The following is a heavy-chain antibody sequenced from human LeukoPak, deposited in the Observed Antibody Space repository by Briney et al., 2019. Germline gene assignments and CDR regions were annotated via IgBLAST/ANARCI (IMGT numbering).Heavy chain of an antibody. CDR3: ARDYGGNGRFDY. CDR1: GGSISSGGYY. CDR2: IYYSGST. D-gene: IGHD4-23*01. V-gene: IGHV4-31*03. Sequence: SETLSLTCTVSGGSISSGGYYWSWIRQHPGKGLEWIGYIYYSGSTYYNPSLKSRVTISVDTSKNQFSLKLSSVTAADTAVYYCARDYGGNGRFDYWGQGTLATVSS. J-gene: IGHJ4*02.